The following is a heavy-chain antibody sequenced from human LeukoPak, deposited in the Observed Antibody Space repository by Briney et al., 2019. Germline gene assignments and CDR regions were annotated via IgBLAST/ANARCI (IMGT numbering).Heavy chain of an antibody. J-gene: IGHJ4*02. D-gene: IGHD3-9*01. Sequence: GGSLRLSCAASGFTFSSYAMSWVRQAPGKGLEWVSAISGSGDSTYYADSVKGRFTISRDNSKNTLYLQMNSLRAEDTAVYYCAKDPDILTGPTRSSGVDYWGQGTLVTVSS. CDR2: ISGSGDST. CDR1: GFTFSSYA. CDR3: AKDPDILTGPTRSSGVDY. V-gene: IGHV3-23*01.